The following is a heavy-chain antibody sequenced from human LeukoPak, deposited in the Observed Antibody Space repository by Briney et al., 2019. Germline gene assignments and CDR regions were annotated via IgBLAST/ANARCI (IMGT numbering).Heavy chain of an antibody. CDR2: ISYDGSNK. CDR1: GFTFSSYA. D-gene: IGHD2/OR15-2a*01. CDR3: ARAHVNLFDY. J-gene: IGHJ4*02. V-gene: IGHV3-30*04. Sequence: GGSLRLSCAASGFTFSSYAMHWVRQAPGKGLEWVAVISYDGSNKYYADSVKGRFTISRDNSKNTLYLQMNSLRAEDTAVYYCARAHVNLFDYWGQGTLVTDSS.